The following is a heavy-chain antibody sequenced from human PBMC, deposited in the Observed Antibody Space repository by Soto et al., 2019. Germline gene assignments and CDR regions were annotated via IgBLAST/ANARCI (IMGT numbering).Heavy chain of an antibody. J-gene: IGHJ3*02. V-gene: IGHV3-15*01. CDR2: IKSKTDGGTT. D-gene: IGHD3-3*01. CDR3: TTEVSDFGFSDI. Sequence: EVQLVESGGGLVKPGGSLRLSCAASGFTFSNAWMSWVRQAPGKGLEWVGRIKSKTDGGTTDYAAPVKGRFTISREDSKNTLYRQMNSLTAEDAAVYYCTTEVSDFGFSDIWGQGTMVTVSS. CDR1: GFTFSNAW.